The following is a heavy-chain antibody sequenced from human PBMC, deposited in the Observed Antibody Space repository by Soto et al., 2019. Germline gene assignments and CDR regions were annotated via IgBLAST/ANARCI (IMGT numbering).Heavy chain of an antibody. J-gene: IGHJ6*02. V-gene: IGHV3-30*18. CDR2: ISYDGSNK. D-gene: IGHD5-12*01. Sequence: QVQLVESGGGVVQPGRSLRLSCAASGFTFSSYGMHWVRQAPGKGLEWVAVISYDGSNKYYADSVKGRFTISRDNSKNTLYLQMNSLRAEDTAVYYCANVGYDLDYYYGMDVWSQGTTVTVSS. CDR1: GFTFSSYG. CDR3: ANVGYDLDYYYGMDV.